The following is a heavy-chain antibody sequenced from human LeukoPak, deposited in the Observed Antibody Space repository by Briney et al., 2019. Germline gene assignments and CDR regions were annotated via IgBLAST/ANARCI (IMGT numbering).Heavy chain of an antibody. CDR1: GFTVSSNY. CDR3: AREGPYYDSSGSQSLDY. J-gene: IGHJ4*02. D-gene: IGHD3-22*01. CDR2: MYSGGST. V-gene: IGHV3-66*01. Sequence: GGSLRLSWAGSGFTVSSNYMSWVRQAPGKGLEWGAVMYSGGSTYYADSVKGRFTISRDNSKNTLYLQMNSLRAEDTAVYYCAREGPYYDSSGSQSLDYWGQGTLVTVSS.